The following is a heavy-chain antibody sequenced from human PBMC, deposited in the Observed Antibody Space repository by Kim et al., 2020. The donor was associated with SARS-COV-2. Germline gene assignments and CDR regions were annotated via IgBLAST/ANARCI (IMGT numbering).Heavy chain of an antibody. CDR1: GYSFTNYA. CDR3: ARVRPPGSPYSYEMDV. CDR2: INAGNGNT. D-gene: IGHD1-1*01. V-gene: IGHV1-3*01. J-gene: IGHJ6*02. Sequence: ASVKVSCKASGYSFTNYAMHWVRLAPGQTLEWMGWINAGNGNTKYSQQFQGRVSITWDTSASTAYMELSSLRSEDTAVYYCARVRPPGSPYSYEMDVWGQ.